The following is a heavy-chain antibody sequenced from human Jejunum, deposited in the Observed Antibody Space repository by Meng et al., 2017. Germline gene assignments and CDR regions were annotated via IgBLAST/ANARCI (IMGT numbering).Heavy chain of an antibody. D-gene: IGHD1-1*01. V-gene: IGHV3-33*06. CDR1: GFIVSNTY. CDR2: IWNDGSQK. CDR3: AKAMTLTTRNFDY. J-gene: IGHJ4*02. Sequence: VWLVESGGGLVQLGGSLWLSCAASGFIVSNTYMSWVRRAPGKGLEWVAVIWNDGSQKYYVDSVKGRFTISRDNFQNTVYLQMNSLIAEDTAVYYCAKAMTLTTRNFDYWGQGTLVTVSS.